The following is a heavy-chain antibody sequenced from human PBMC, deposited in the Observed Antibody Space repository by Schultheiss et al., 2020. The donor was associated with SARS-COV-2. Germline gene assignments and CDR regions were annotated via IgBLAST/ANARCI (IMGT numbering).Heavy chain of an antibody. CDR1: GGSISSYY. J-gene: IGHJ6*02. CDR3: ARDAGLTPTGGRGMDV. Sequence: ETLSLTCTVSGGSISSYYWSWVRQPPGKGLEWIGYVRLSGSTNYNPSLKSRVTMSVDTSKNQFSLKLSSVTAADTAVYYCARDAGLTPTGGRGMDVWGQGTTVTVSS. V-gene: IGHV4-59*12. CDR2: VRLSGST. D-gene: IGHD3-16*01.